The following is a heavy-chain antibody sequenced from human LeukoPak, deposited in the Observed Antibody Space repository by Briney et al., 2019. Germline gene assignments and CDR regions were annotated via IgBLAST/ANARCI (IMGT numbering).Heavy chain of an antibody. Sequence: GGSLRLSCAASGFTLSSYAMSWVRQGPGKGLEWVSAISVSGNTYHADSVKGRFTISRDNAKNSLYLQMNSLRAEDTAVYYCARAVMVRGIDYWGQGTLVTVSS. CDR2: ISVSGNT. D-gene: IGHD3-10*01. CDR1: GFTLSSYA. V-gene: IGHV3-23*01. CDR3: ARAVMVRGIDY. J-gene: IGHJ4*02.